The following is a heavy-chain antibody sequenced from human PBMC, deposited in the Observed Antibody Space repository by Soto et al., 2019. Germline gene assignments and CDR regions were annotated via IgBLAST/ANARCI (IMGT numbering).Heavy chain of an antibody. CDR1: GFTFSSYA. Sequence: GGSLRLSCAASGFTFSSYAMSWVRQAPGKGLEWVSAISGSGGSTYYADSVKGRFTISRDNSKSTLYLQMNSLRAENTAVYYCAKSTAGTSFPFDYWGQGTLVTVSS. D-gene: IGHD6-13*01. CDR2: ISGSGGST. J-gene: IGHJ4*02. CDR3: AKSTAGTSFPFDY. V-gene: IGHV3-23*01.